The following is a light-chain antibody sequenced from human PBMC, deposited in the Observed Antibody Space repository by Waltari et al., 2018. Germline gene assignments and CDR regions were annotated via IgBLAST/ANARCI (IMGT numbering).Light chain of an antibody. CDR3: QQRSNWPPNT. J-gene: IGKJ2*01. V-gene: IGKV3-11*01. CDR2: DAS. Sequence: EIVLTQSPATLSLSPGERATLSCRASQSVSSYLAWYQQKPGQAPRLLIYDASNRATGIPARVSGSGYGTDFTLTISSLEPEDFAVYYCQQRSNWPPNTFGQGTKLEIK. CDR1: QSVSSY.